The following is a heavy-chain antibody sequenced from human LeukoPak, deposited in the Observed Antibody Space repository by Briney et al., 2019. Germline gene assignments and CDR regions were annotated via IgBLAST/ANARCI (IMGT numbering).Heavy chain of an antibody. CDR1: GYTFTSYG. CDR3: ARGRCSSRSCYLFDY. D-gene: IGHD2-2*01. J-gene: IGHJ4*02. Sequence: ASVKVSCKASGYTFTSYGISWVRQAPGQGLEWMGWISAYNGNTNYAQKLQGRVTMTTDTSTSTAYMELRSLRSDDTAVYYCARGRCSSRSCYLFDYWGQGTLVTVSS. CDR2: ISAYNGNT. V-gene: IGHV1-18*01.